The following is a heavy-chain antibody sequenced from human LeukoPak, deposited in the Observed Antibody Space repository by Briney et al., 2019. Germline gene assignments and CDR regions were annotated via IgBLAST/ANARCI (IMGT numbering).Heavy chain of an antibody. J-gene: IGHJ5*02. D-gene: IGHD6-13*01. Sequence: ASVKVSCKASGYTFTSYGISWVRQAPGQGLEWMGWINTNTGNPTYAQGFTGRFVFSLDTSVSTAYLQISSLKAEDTAVYYCARVSSSWYVGWFDPWGQGTLVTVSS. CDR1: GYTFTSYG. CDR2: INTNTGNP. CDR3: ARVSSSWYVGWFDP. V-gene: IGHV7-4-1*02.